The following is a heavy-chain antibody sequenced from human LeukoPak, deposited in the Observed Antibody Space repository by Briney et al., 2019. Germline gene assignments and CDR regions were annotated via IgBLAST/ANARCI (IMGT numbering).Heavy chain of an antibody. V-gene: IGHV4-39*07. Sequence: PSETLSLTRTVSGGSISSSSYYWGWIRQPLGKGLEWIGSIYYSGSTYYNPSLKSRVTISVDTSKNQFSLKLSSVTAADTAVYYCARTWYYYMDVWGKGTTVTVSS. CDR3: ARTWYYYMDV. J-gene: IGHJ6*03. CDR1: GGSISSSSYY. CDR2: IYYSGST.